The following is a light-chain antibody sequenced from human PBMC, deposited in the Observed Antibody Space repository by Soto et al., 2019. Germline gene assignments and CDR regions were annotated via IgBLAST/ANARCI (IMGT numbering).Light chain of an antibody. Sequence: EIVMTQSPATLSVSPGERATLSCRASQSLSSSLAWYQHKRGQAARLLIHGASTRAIGIPDRFSGSGSGTEFTXTISSLQSEDFAVYYCQQYTDWPLTFGGGTKVEIK. J-gene: IGKJ4*01. CDR2: GAS. V-gene: IGKV3-15*01. CDR3: QQYTDWPLT. CDR1: QSLSSS.